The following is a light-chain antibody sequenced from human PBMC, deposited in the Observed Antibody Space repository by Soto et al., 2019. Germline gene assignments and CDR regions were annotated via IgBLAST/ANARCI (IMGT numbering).Light chain of an antibody. CDR1: SSNTGAGYD. Sequence: QAVVTQPPSVSGAPGQRVTISCTGSSSNTGAGYDIHWYQHLPGTVPKLLIYGNSNRPSGVPDRFSGSKSGTSASLAITGLQAEDAADYYCQSYDSSLSGHVVFGGGTQLTVL. CDR3: QSYDSSLSGHVV. CDR2: GNS. J-gene: IGLJ2*01. V-gene: IGLV1-40*01.